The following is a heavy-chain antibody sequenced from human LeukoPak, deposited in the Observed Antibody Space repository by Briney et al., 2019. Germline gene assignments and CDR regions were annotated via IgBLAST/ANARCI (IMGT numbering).Heavy chain of an antibody. Sequence: PGGPLRLSCAASGFTFSSYGMHWVRQAPGKGLEWVAVIWYDGSNKYYADSVKGQFPISRDNSKNTLYLQMNSLRAEDTAVYYCARDYLVGTAAAGYYYYYYGMDVWGQGTLVTVSS. CDR2: IWYDGSNK. J-gene: IGHJ6*02. CDR3: ARDYLVGTAAAGYYYYYYGMDV. V-gene: IGHV3-33*01. CDR1: GFTFSSYG. D-gene: IGHD6-13*01.